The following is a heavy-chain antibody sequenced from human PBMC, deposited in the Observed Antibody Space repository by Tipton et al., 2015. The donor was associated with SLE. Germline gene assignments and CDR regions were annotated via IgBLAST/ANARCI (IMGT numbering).Heavy chain of an antibody. CDR2: IRNGGGKSDGKT. V-gene: IGHV3-23*01. CDR3: AKGKRTIYDHDAFDI. D-gene: IGHD3-3*01. CDR1: EFPFSRYL. J-gene: IGHJ3*02. Sequence: SLRLSCAASEFPFSRYLMSWVRQPPGKGLEWVSTIRNGGGKSDGKTYYAESVRGRFTISRDTSKNTIYLQMDSLRAEDTALYYCAKGKRTIYDHDAFDIWGQGTVVTVSS.